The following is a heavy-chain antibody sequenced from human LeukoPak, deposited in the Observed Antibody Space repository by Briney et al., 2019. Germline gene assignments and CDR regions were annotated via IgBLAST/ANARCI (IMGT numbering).Heavy chain of an antibody. CDR3: ARQRGSPYSGSYYYFDY. CDR1: GGSISGSINY. J-gene: IGHJ4*02. Sequence: PSETLSLTCTVSGGSISGSINYWGWIRQPPGKGLEWIGSVYHSGSTNCNPSLESRVTISVDTSKNQFSLKLTSVTAADTTVYCCARQRGSPYSGSYYYFDYWGQGTLVTVSS. V-gene: IGHV4-39*01. D-gene: IGHD1-26*01. CDR2: VYHSGST.